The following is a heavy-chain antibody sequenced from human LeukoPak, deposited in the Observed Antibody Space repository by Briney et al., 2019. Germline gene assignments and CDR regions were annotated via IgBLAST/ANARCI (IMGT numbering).Heavy chain of an antibody. CDR1: GYTFTSYG. Sequence: GASVKVSCKASGYTFTSYGISWVRQAPGQGLEWMGWISAYNGNTNYAQKLQGRVTMTTDTSTSTAYMELRSLRSDDTAVYYCARVRLTTVTTVDYFDYWGQGTLVTVSS. CDR3: ARVRLTTVTTVDYFDY. D-gene: IGHD4-17*01. CDR2: ISAYNGNT. V-gene: IGHV1-18*01. J-gene: IGHJ4*02.